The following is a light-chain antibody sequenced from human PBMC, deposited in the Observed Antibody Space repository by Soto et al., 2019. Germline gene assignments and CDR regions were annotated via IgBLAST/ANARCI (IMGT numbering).Light chain of an antibody. J-gene: IGLJ2*01. V-gene: IGLV2-14*01. Sequence: QSALTQPASVSGSPGQSITISCTGTSSDVGGYNYVSWYQQHPGKAPKLMIYDASNRPSGLSNRFSGSKSGNTASLTISGLQADDEADYYCTSYTSSSSVVFGGGTKLTVL. CDR3: TSYTSSSSVV. CDR1: SSDVGGYNY. CDR2: DAS.